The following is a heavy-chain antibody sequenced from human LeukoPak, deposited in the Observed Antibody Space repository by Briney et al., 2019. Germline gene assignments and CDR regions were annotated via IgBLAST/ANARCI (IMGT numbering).Heavy chain of an antibody. D-gene: IGHD2-15*01. V-gene: IGHV4-34*01. J-gene: IGHJ5*02. CDR3: AVQSIVVVVAATSEGSGWFDP. CDR2: INHSGST. Sequence: NPSETLSLTCAVYGGSFSGYYWSWIRQPPGKGLEWIGEINHSGSTNYNPSLKSRVTISVDTSKNQFSLKLSSVTAADTAVYYCAVQSIVVVVAATSEGSGWFDPWGQGTLVTVSS. CDR1: GGSFSGYY.